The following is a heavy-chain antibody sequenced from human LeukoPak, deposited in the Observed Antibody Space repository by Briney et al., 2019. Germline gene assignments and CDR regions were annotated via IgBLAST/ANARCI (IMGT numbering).Heavy chain of an antibody. V-gene: IGHV3-23*01. CDR1: GFTFSSYA. D-gene: IGHD3-10*01. CDR2: ISGSGGST. J-gene: IGHJ4*02. Sequence: PGGSLRLSCAASGFTFSSYAMSWVRQAPGKGLEWVSAISGSGGSTYYADSVKGRFTIFRDNSKNTLYLQMNSLRAEDTAVYYCAKVHTVRGVSLYYFDYWGQGTLVTVSS. CDR3: AKVHTVRGVSLYYFDY.